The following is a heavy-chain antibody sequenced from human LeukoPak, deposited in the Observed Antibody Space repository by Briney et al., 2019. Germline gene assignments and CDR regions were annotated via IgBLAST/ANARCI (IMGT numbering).Heavy chain of an antibody. CDR1: GYTFTGYY. CDR2: INPNSGGT. J-gene: IGHJ3*02. CDR3: ATLESGSYYLNDAFDI. V-gene: IGHV1-2*02. Sequence: GASVKVSCKASGYTFTGYYMHWVRQAPGQGLEWMGWINPNSGGTNYAQKFQGRVTTTRDTSISTAYMELSRLRSDDTAVYYCATLESGSYYLNDAFDIWGQGTMVTVSS. D-gene: IGHD1-26*01.